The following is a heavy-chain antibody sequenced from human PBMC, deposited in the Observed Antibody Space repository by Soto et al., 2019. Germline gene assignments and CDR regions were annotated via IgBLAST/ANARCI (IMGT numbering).Heavy chain of an antibody. D-gene: IGHD1-26*01. V-gene: IGHV3-30*03. J-gene: IGHJ4*02. CDR2: ISSDGSEK. Sequence: PGGSLRLSCVASGFTFSNYAMHWVRQAPGKGLGWVAVISSDGSEKYYLDSVRDRFTISRDNSKNTLYLQMNSLNIEDSAVYYCSGAESPDTAYFSLYWGQGTPVTVSS. CDR3: SGAESPDTAYFSLY. CDR1: GFTFSNYA.